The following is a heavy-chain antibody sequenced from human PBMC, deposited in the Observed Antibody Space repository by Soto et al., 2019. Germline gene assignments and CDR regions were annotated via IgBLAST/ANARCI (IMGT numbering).Heavy chain of an antibody. Sequence: EVQLVESGGGLVQPGGSLRLSCAASGFTVSSNYMSWVRRAPGKGLEWVSVIYSGGSTYYADSVKGRFTISRDNSKNTLNLQMNSLRADDTAVYYCARGHYGSPPGYFDYWGQGTLVTVSS. CDR2: IYSGGST. CDR3: ARGHYGSPPGYFDY. D-gene: IGHD3-10*01. J-gene: IGHJ4*02. CDR1: GFTVSSNY. V-gene: IGHV3-66*01.